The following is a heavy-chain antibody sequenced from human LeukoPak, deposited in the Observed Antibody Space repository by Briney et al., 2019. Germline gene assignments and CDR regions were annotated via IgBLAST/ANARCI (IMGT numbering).Heavy chain of an antibody. J-gene: IGHJ4*02. CDR2: ISYDGSNK. V-gene: IGHV3-30*18. Sequence: GGSLRLSCAASEFTFSSYGMHWVRQAPGKGLEWVAVISYDGSNKYYADSVKGRFTISRDNSKNTLYLQMNSLRAEDTAVYYCAKDSAGYSSGWYAYWGQGTLVTVSS. CDR1: EFTFSSYG. D-gene: IGHD6-19*01. CDR3: AKDSAGYSSGWYAY.